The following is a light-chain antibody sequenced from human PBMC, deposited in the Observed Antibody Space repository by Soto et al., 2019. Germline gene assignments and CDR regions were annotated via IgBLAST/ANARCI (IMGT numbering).Light chain of an antibody. V-gene: IGKV3-20*01. Sequence: DIVLTQSPGTLSLSAGRRPTLSCRASQSISSTFLAWYQQKPGQAPRLLIYRASSRATGIPDRFSGSGSGTDFTLTISRLEPEDFAVYYCQQYGSSGTFGQGTKVDIK. CDR2: RAS. CDR1: QSISSTF. CDR3: QQYGSSGT. J-gene: IGKJ1*01.